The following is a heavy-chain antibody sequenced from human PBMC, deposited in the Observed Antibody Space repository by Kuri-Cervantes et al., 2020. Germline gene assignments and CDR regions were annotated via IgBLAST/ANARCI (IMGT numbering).Heavy chain of an antibody. CDR3: ARGWHPHDGYSSAGFNY. Sequence: ASVKVSCKASGHTFTSYDINWVRQATGQGLEWMGWMNPNSGNTNYAQKLQGRVTMTTDTSTSTAYMELRSLRSDDTAVYYCARGWHPHDGYSSAGFNYWGQGTLVTVSS. CDR2: MNPNSGNT. V-gene: IGHV1-8*01. CDR1: GHTFTSYD. D-gene: IGHD6-19*01. J-gene: IGHJ4*02.